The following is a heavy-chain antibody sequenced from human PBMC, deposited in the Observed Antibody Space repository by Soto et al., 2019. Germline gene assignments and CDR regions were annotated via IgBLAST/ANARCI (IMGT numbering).Heavy chain of an antibody. CDR2: ISTSGSTV. Sequence: PGGSLRLSCAASRFTFSTYEMNWVRQAPGKGLEWVSYISTSGSTVYYADSVKGRLTISRDNTRNSLYLQMNSLRDEDTALYYCVRYCSTTLCNGVATRTFDYWDQGTLVTVSS. CDR3: VRYCSTTLCNGVATRTFDY. D-gene: IGHD2-2*01. V-gene: IGHV3-48*03. CDR1: RFTFSTYE. J-gene: IGHJ4*02.